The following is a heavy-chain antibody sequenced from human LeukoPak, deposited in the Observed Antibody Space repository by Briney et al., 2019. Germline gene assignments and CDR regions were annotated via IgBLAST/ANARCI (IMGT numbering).Heavy chain of an antibody. V-gene: IGHV1-8*01. Sequence: GASVKVSCKASGYTFTSYDINWVRQATGQGLEWKGWMNPNSGNTGYAQKFRGRATMTRDTSISTAYMELSSLRSEDTAVYYCAKAGIVATMNADWFDPWGQGTLVTVSS. D-gene: IGHD5-12*01. CDR2: MNPNSGNT. J-gene: IGHJ5*02. CDR3: AKAGIVATMNADWFDP. CDR1: GYTFTSYD.